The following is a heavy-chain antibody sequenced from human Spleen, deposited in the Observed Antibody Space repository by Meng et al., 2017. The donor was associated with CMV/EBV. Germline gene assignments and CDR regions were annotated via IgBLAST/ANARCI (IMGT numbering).Heavy chain of an antibody. V-gene: IGHV4-34*01. J-gene: IGHJ4*02. CDR3: ARAIIFGGSYVDS. CDR1: GGSFSGYY. Sequence: SETLSLTCDVSGGSFSGYYWSWIRQPPGEGLQWIGEINHSGSSNYNPSLKSRVTISVDTSKNRFSFTLNSVTAADTAMYYCARAIIFGGSYVDSWGQGTPVTVSS. D-gene: IGHD3-16*01. CDR2: INHSGSS.